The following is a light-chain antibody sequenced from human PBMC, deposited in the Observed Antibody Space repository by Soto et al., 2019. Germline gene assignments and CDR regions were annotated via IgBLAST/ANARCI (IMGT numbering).Light chain of an antibody. CDR3: QQYKNWPPVT. CDR1: QSVSSSY. Sequence: EIVLTQSPGTLSLSPGERATLSCRASQSVSSSYLAWYQQKPGQAPRLLIYGASSRATGIPDRFSGSGSGTDFTLTISRLEPEDFAVYYCQQYKNWPPVTFGQGTKVDIK. V-gene: IGKV3-20*01. J-gene: IGKJ2*01. CDR2: GAS.